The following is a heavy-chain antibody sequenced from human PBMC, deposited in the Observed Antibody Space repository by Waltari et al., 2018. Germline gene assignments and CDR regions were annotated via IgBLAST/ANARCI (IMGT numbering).Heavy chain of an antibody. CDR1: GYSFTSYW. J-gene: IGHJ6*02. D-gene: IGHD3-10*01. CDR3: ARQDGSGRIIPYYYYGMDV. CDR2: IYPGDSDT. Sequence: EVQLVQSGAEVKKPGESLKISCKGSGYSFTSYWIDWVRQMPGKGLEWMGVIYPGDSDTRYSPSFQGQVTISADKSISTAYLQWSSLKASDTAMYYCARQDGSGRIIPYYYYGMDVWGQGTTVTVSS. V-gene: IGHV5-51*01.